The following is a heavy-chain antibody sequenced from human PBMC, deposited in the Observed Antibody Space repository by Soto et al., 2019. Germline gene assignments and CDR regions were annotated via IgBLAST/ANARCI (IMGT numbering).Heavy chain of an antibody. V-gene: IGHV5-10-1*01. J-gene: IGHJ4*02. Sequence: EVQLVQSGAEVKKPGESLRISCKGSGYSFTSYWISWVRQMPGKGLEWMGRIDRSDAYTNYSPSFQGHVTISADKSTPTAYPPWSSLKASDTAMYYRASQAGRGWYGDFYYWGQGTLVTVSS. CDR1: GYSFTSYW. D-gene: IGHD6-19*01. CDR3: ASQAGRGWYGDFYY. CDR2: IDRSDAYT.